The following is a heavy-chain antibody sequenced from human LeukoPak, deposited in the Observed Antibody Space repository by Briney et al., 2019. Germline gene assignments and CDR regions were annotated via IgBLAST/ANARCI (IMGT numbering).Heavy chain of an antibody. V-gene: IGHV1-69*13. J-gene: IGHJ4*02. Sequence: ASVKVSCKASGGTFSSYAISWVRQAPGQRLEWMGGIIPIFGTANYAQKFQGRVTITADESTSTAYMELSSLRSEDTAVYYCARDFCSTSCNLGYWGQGTLVTVSS. CDR1: GGTFSSYA. D-gene: IGHD2-2*01. CDR2: IIPIFGTA. CDR3: ARDFCSTSCNLGY.